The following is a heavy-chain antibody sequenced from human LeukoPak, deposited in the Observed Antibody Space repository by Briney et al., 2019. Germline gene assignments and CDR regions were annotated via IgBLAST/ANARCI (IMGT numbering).Heavy chain of an antibody. CDR3: ARGGQPLGDFDY. V-gene: IGHV4-34*01. Sequence: PSETLSLTCAVYGGSFSGYYWSWIRQPPGKGLEWIGEINHSGSTYYNPSLKSRVTISVDTSKNQFSLKLSSVTAADTAVYYCARGGQPLGDFDYWGQGTLVTVSS. CDR2: INHSGST. D-gene: IGHD7-27*01. J-gene: IGHJ4*02. CDR1: GGSFSGYY.